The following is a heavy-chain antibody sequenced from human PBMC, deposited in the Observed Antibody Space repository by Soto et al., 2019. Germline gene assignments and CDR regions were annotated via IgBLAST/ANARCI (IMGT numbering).Heavy chain of an antibody. V-gene: IGHV1-18*01. CDR2: ITTDKGKT. CDR1: GYTFTSFG. CDR3: ASRSPALAY. J-gene: IGHJ4*02. Sequence: QVQLVQSGPEVKKPGASVKVSCKTSGYTFTSFGISWVRQAPGQGLEWMGWITTDKGKTNYEQKFQGRVTMTTDTSTSTAYMELRSLRSDGTAVYACASRSPALAYWGQGTLVTVSS.